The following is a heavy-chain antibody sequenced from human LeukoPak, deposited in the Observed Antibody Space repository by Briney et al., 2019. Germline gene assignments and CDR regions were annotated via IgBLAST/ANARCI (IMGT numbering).Heavy chain of an antibody. V-gene: IGHV3-23*01. D-gene: IGHD1-26*01. Sequence: GGSLRLSCAASGFTFSSYSMSWVRQEPGEGLEWVSAISGSGGSTYYADSVKGRFTISRDNSKNTLYLQMNSLRAEDTAVYYCAKDWGGREWELYYFDYWGQGTLVTVSS. CDR3: AKDWGGREWELYYFDY. CDR2: ISGSGGST. CDR1: GFTFSSYS. J-gene: IGHJ4*02.